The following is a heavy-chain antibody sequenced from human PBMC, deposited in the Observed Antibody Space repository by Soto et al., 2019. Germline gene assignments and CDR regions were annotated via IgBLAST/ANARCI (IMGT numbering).Heavy chain of an antibody. J-gene: IGHJ4*02. CDR1: AFTFRNYW. CDR3: SRASSRTSGAIDY. V-gene: IGHV3-7*04. D-gene: IGHD2-2*01. Sequence: EVQLVESGGGLVQPGGSLRLSCAASAFTFRNYWMSWVRQAPGKGLECVAKIKQDGSEKYYVDSVKGRFTISRDNAKNSVYLQMNSLTVEDTAMYYCSRASSRTSGAIDYLGQGTLVTFSS. CDR2: IKQDGSEK.